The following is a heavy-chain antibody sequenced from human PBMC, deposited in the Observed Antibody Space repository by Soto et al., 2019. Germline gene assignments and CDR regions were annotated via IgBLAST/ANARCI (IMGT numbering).Heavy chain of an antibody. V-gene: IGHV4-4*02. Sequence: QVQLQESGPGLVKPSGTLSLTCAVSGGSISSGDLCWSWVRQSPGKGLEWIGEIYYSGSTTYHPFLESLVPASTLQSETQSSLWLSSVAAAVSSVYYCSRCGCASIFGSQYYWGQVPLVTV. CDR2: IYYSGST. CDR3: SRCGCASIFGSQYY. D-gene: IGHD2-21*01. CDR1: GGSISSGDL. J-gene: IGHJ4*02.